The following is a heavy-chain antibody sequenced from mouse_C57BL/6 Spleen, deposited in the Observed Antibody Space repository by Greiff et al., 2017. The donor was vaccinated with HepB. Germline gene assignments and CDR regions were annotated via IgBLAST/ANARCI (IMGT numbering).Heavy chain of an antibody. J-gene: IGHJ1*03. D-gene: IGHD2-12*01. CDR2: INPYNGDT. CDR1: GYSFTGYF. V-gene: IGHV1-20*01. Sequence: EVQLQQSGPELVKPGDSVKISCKASGYSFTGYFMNWVMQSHGKSLEWIGRINPYNGDTFYNQKFKGKATLTVDKSSSTAHMELRSLTSEDSAVYYCARLYEKGRYFDVWGTRTTVTVSS. CDR3: ARLYEKGRYFDV.